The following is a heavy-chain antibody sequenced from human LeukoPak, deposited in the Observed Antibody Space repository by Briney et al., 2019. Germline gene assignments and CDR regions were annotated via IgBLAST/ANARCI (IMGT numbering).Heavy chain of an antibody. D-gene: IGHD5-12*01. CDR1: GFSLSTSGVC. CDR2: IDWDDDK. J-gene: IGHJ4*02. V-gene: IGHV2-70*11. CDR3: ARIWLTRSYYFDY. Sequence: SGPALVKPTQTLTLACTFSGFSLSTSGVCVSWIRQPPGKALEWLARIDWDDDKYYSTSLKTRLTISTDTSKNQVVLTMTNMDPVDTATYYCARIWLTRSYYFDYWGQGTLVTVSS.